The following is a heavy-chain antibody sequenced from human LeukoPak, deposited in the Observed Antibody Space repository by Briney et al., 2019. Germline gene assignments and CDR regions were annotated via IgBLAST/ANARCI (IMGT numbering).Heavy chain of an antibody. CDR3: ARTYCGGDCYSGDPTPNWFDP. Sequence: SVKVSCKASGGTFSSYAISWVRQAPGQGLEWMGGIIPIFGTATYAQKFQGRVTITTDESTSTAYMELSSLRSEDTAVYYCARTYCGGDCYSGDPTPNWFDPWGQGILVTVSS. V-gene: IGHV1-69*05. J-gene: IGHJ5*02. D-gene: IGHD2-21*02. CDR1: GGTFSSYA. CDR2: IIPIFGTA.